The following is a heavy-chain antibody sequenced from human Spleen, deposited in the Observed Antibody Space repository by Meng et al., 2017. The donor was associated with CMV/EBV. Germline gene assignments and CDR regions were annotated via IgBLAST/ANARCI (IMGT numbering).Heavy chain of an antibody. Sequence: FSDYYIHWLRQAPGQGPEWMGGIIPIFGTANNAQRFQGRVTITTDESTSTAYMELSSLRSEDTAVYYCASSYCSRTSCYGGLEYFQHWGQGTLVTVSS. CDR2: IIPIFGTA. CDR1: FSDYY. CDR3: ASSYCSRTSCYGGLEYFQH. D-gene: IGHD2-2*01. V-gene: IGHV1-69*05. J-gene: IGHJ1*01.